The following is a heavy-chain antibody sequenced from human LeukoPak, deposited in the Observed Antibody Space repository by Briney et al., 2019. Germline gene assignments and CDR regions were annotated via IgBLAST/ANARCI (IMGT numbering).Heavy chain of an antibody. D-gene: IGHD5-12*01. Sequence: GGSLRLSCAASGFTLSSNWMHWVRQAPGKGLEWVSRINKDGSSTDYAGSVRGRFTISRDNAKNTLYLQMSSLRGEDTAVYYCAREVATPGRHFDYGGQGPLVTVSS. V-gene: IGHV3-74*01. CDR3: AREVATPGRHFDY. CDR1: GFTLSSNW. CDR2: INKDGSST. J-gene: IGHJ4*02.